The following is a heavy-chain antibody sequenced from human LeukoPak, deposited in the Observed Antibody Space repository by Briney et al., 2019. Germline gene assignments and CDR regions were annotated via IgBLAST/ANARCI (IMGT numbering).Heavy chain of an antibody. J-gene: IGHJ4*02. CDR1: GFTFSSYA. V-gene: IGHV3-30*07. CDR3: ARGVYWSLDY. D-gene: IGHD1-1*01. CDR2: ISYDGSNE. Sequence: GRSLRLSCAASGFTFSSYAMHWVRQAPGKGLEWVAVISYDGSNEYYADSVKGRFAISRDNSKNTVFLHMNSLRVEDTAVYYCARGVYWSLDYWGQGTPVTVSS.